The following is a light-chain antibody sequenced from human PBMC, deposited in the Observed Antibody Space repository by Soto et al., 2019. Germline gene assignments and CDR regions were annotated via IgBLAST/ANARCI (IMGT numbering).Light chain of an antibody. Sequence: QSALTHPASVSGSPGQSITTSCTGTSSDVGDYNYVSWYQQHPGKAPKVMIYDVRNRPSGVSNRFSGSKSGNTASLTISGLQAEDEADYYCSSYTSSSPLVFGTGTKLNVL. CDR2: DVR. J-gene: IGLJ1*01. CDR3: SSYTSSSPLV. V-gene: IGLV2-14*01. CDR1: SSDVGDYNY.